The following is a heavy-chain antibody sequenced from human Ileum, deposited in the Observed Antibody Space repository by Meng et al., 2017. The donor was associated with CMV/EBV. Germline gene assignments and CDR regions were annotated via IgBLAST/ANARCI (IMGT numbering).Heavy chain of an antibody. D-gene: IGHD3-3*01. V-gene: IGHV3-23*01. Sequence: GESLKISCAASGFTFSSYAMSWVRQAPGKGPEWVSAISGSGGSTYYADSVKGRFTISRDNSKNTLYLQMNSLRAEDTAVYYCAKTQDLWSGYHGYYYYYGMDVWGQGTMVTVSS. CDR2: ISGSGGST. CDR1: GFTFSSYA. CDR3: AKTQDLWSGYHGYYYYYGMDV. J-gene: IGHJ6*02.